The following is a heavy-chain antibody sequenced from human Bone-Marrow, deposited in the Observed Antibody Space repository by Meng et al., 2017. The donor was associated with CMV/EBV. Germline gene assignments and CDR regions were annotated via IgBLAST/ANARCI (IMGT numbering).Heavy chain of an antibody. J-gene: IGHJ4*02. CDR1: SVSSYRSY. CDR3: ARDRGDYGGNSGIFDF. V-gene: IGHV4-61*01. Sequence: SVSSYRSYWAWIRQPPGEGLEYIGSFYYSGTSTYNPSFQSRVTISADTSMNQFSLTLTSVTAADTAVYYCARDRGDYGGNSGIFDFWGQGTLVTVSS. D-gene: IGHD4-23*01. CDR2: FYYSGTS.